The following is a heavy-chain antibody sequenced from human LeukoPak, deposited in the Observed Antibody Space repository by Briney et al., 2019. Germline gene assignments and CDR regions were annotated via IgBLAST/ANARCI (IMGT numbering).Heavy chain of an antibody. D-gene: IGHD6-6*01. CDR3: ARDLSSSSSYYYYYMDV. CDR2: INPNSGGT. CDR1: GYTFTGYF. Sequence: GASVKVSCKASGYTFTGYFIHCVRQAPVQGLEWMGWINPNSGGTNYAQKFQGRVTMTRDTSISTAYMELSRLRSDDTAVYYCARDLSSSSSYYYYYMDVWGKGTTVTVSS. V-gene: IGHV1-2*02. J-gene: IGHJ6*03.